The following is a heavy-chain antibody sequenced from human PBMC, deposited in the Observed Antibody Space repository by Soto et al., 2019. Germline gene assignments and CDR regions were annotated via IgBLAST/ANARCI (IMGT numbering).Heavy chain of an antibody. CDR1: GGTFSSYA. D-gene: IGHD6-13*01. CDR3: ARGQQLVGYYFDY. CDR2: IIPIFGTA. Sequence: SVKVSCKASGGTFSSYAISWVRQAPGQGLEWMGGIIPIFGTANYAQKFQGRVAITADESTSTAYMELSSLRSEDTAVYYCARGQQLVGYYFDYWGQGTLVTVSS. J-gene: IGHJ4*02. V-gene: IGHV1-69*13.